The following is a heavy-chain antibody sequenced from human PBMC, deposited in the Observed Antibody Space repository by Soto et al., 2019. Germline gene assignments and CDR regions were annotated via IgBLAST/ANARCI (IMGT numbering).Heavy chain of an antibody. V-gene: IGHV3-30-3*01. CDR3: ARDSTYYYDSSGYYYVQWFDP. CDR2: ISYDGSNK. Sequence: QVQLVESGGGVVQPGRSLRLSCAASGFTFSSYAMHWVRQAPGKGLEWVAVISYDGSNKYYAVSVKGRFTISRDNSKNALYLQMNSLRAEDTAVYYCARDSTYYYDSSGYYYVQWFDPWGQGTLVTVSS. D-gene: IGHD3-22*01. J-gene: IGHJ5*02. CDR1: GFTFSSYA.